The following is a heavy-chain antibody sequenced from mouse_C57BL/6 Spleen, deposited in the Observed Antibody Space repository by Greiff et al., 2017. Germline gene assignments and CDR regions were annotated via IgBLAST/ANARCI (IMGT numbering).Heavy chain of an antibody. V-gene: IGHV1-61*01. Sequence: QVQLQQPGAELVRPGSSLTLSCTASGYTFTSYWMDWVQQRPGKGLEWIGNIYPSDSETHYTQKFKDKATLTVDKSTSTAYMQLSSLTSEDSAVYYCARGANYDYDPYYYAMDYWGQGTSVTVSS. CDR2: IYPSDSET. D-gene: IGHD2-4*01. CDR3: ARGANYDYDPYYYAMDY. CDR1: GYTFTSYW. J-gene: IGHJ4*01.